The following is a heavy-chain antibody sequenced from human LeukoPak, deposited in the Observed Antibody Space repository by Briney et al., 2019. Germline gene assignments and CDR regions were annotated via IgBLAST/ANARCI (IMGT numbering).Heavy chain of an antibody. J-gene: IGHJ6*02. CDR2: IYYSGST. CDR1: AGSISISY. Sequence: PSETLSLTCSVSAGSISISYWSWIRQPPGKGLEWIGYIYYSGSTNYNPSLKSRVTISVDTSKNQFSLKLSSVTAADTAVYYCATQRDYYYGMDVWGQGTTVTVSS. V-gene: IGHV4-59*08. CDR3: ATQRDYYYGMDV.